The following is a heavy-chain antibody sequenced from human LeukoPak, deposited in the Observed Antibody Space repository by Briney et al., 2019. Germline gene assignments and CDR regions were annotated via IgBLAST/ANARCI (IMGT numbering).Heavy chain of an antibody. Sequence: PGGSLRLSCKASGFTFSNYAMNWVRQAPGKGLEWVSSITSVSSYKYYADSVKGRFTISRDNAKNSLYLQMNSLRAEDTAVYYCAREITGTTGTDVWGQGTTVTVSS. CDR2: ITSVSSYK. CDR1: GFTFSNYA. D-gene: IGHD1-7*01. J-gene: IGHJ6*02. V-gene: IGHV3-21*04. CDR3: AREITGTTGTDV.